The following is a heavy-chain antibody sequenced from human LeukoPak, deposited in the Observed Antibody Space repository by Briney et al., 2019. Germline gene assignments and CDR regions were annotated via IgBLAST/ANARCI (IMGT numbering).Heavy chain of an antibody. J-gene: IGHJ1*01. V-gene: IGHV3-21*01. CDR2: ISSSSSYI. D-gene: IGHD6-13*01. CDR3: ARDHTAAAYAEYFQH. Sequence: GGSLRLSCAASGFTFSSYSMNWVRQAPGKGLEWVSSISSSSSYIYYADSVKGRFTISRDNAKNSLYLQMNSLRAEDTAVYYCARDHTAAAYAEYFQHWGQGTLVTVSS. CDR1: GFTFSSYS.